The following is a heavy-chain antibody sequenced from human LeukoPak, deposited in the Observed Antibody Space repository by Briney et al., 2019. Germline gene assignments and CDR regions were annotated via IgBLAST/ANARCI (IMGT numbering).Heavy chain of an antibody. CDR1: GYTFTGYY. J-gene: IGHJ4*02. Sequence: ASVKVSCKASGYTFTGYYMHWVRQAPGQGLEWMGWIFPSSGDPRYAQKFQGRVTMTRDTSISTAYIELSSVRSEDTAVYYVARRGDVCGDYDYWGQGTLVTVSS. CDR3: ARRGDVCGDYDY. D-gene: IGHD4-17*01. CDR2: IFPSSGDP. V-gene: IGHV1-2*02.